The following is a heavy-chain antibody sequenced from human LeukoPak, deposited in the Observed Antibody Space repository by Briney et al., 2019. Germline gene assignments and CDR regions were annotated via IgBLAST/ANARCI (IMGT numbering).Heavy chain of an antibody. CDR1: GFTVSTNY. V-gene: IGHV3-66*02. D-gene: IGHD6-6*01. CDR3: ARASIAASGYYFDY. Sequence: PGGSLRLSCAASGFTVSTNYMTWVRQAPGKGLEWVSVIYSGGSTFYADSVKGRFTISRDNSKHTLYLQMNSLRAEDTAVYYCARASIAASGYYFDYWGQGTLVTVSS. J-gene: IGHJ4*02. CDR2: IYSGGST.